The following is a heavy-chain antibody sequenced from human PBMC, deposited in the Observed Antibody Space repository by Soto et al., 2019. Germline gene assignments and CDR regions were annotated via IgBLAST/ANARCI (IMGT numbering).Heavy chain of an antibody. V-gene: IGHV4-4*02. D-gene: IGHD3-3*01. CDR3: AKRSRRRLRFVENH. Sequence: PSETLSLTCAVSGDSMTNTNWWSWGRQPPGKGLEGIGEIYHSGSTNYNPSLRSRVTMSVDKSKNQFSLNLTSVTAADTAVYYCAKRSRRRLRFVENHWGQGTMVTVYS. CDR2: IYHSGST. CDR1: GDSMTNTNW. J-gene: IGHJ5*02.